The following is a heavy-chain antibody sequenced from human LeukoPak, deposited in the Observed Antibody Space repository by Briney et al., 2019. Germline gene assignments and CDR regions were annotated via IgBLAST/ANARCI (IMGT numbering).Heavy chain of an antibody. CDR2: INPNSGGT. CDR1: GYIFAAYY. J-gene: IGHJ4*02. Sequence: ASVKLSCTTSGYIFAAYYLNWVRQAPGQGLEWMGWINPNSGGTKYAQKFQDRVTMTRATSINTAYMELSRLRSDDTAVYYCASGPRGGGFDYWGQGTLVTVSS. D-gene: IGHD3-10*01. CDR3: ASGPRGGGFDY. V-gene: IGHV1-2*02.